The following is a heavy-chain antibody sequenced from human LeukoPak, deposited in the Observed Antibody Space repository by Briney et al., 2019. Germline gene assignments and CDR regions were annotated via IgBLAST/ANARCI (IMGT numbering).Heavy chain of an antibody. D-gene: IGHD1-26*01. CDR1: GGSISGTNW. V-gene: IGHV4/OR15-8*02. J-gene: IGHJ4*02. CDR2: ISLAGQT. CDR3: SRESGPFCPFGY. Sequence: TETLSLTCGVSGGSISGTNWWSWVRQPPGQGLEWIGEISLAGQTNYNPSLNGRVTMSLDKSSNQLSLHLTSVTAADTATYFCSRESGPFCPFGYWGQGTLVIVSS.